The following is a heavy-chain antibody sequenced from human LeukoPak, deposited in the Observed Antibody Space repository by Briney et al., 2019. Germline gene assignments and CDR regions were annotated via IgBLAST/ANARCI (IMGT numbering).Heavy chain of an antibody. Sequence: PSGTLSLTCAVSGGSLSSSNWWSWVRQPPGKGLEWIGEIYHSGSTNYNPSLKSRVTISVDKSKNQFSLKLSSVTAADTAVYYCARDQGYCSSTSCYGWFDPWGQGTLVTVSS. CDR3: ARDQGYCSSTSCYGWFDP. J-gene: IGHJ5*02. V-gene: IGHV4-4*02. CDR2: IYHSGST. CDR1: GGSLSSSNW. D-gene: IGHD2-2*01.